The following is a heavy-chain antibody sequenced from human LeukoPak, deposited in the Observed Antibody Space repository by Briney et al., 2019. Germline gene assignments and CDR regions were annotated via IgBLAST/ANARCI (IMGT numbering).Heavy chain of an antibody. CDR2: ISYDGSNK. D-gene: IGHD4-23*01. CDR1: GFTFSYYT. Sequence: GRSLRLSCAASGFTFSYYTMHWVRQAPGKGLEWVAVISYDGSNKYYADSVKGRFTISRDNSKNTLYLQMNSLRDEDTAVYYCARDLTGDYGGPFDYWGQGTLVTVSS. CDR3: ARDLTGDYGGPFDY. V-gene: IGHV3-30-3*01. J-gene: IGHJ4*02.